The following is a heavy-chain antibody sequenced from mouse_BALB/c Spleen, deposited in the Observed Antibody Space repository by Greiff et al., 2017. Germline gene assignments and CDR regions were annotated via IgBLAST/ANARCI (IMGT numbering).Heavy chain of an antibody. Sequence: QVHVKQSGAELARPGASVKLSCKASGYTFTSYWMQWVKQRPGQGLEWIGAIYPGDGDTRYTQKFKGKATLTADKSSSTAYMQLSSLASEDSAVYYCARFTTVVGPYAMDYWGQGTSVTVSS. CDR3: ARFTTVVGPYAMDY. CDR2: IYPGDGDT. J-gene: IGHJ4*01. CDR1: GYTFTSYW. V-gene: IGHV1-87*01. D-gene: IGHD1-1*01.